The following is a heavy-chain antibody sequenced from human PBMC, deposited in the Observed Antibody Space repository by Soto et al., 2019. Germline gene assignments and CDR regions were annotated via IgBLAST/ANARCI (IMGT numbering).Heavy chain of an antibody. CDR3: EKSVEWELPRFDY. D-gene: IGHD1-26*01. Sequence: PGGSLRLSCAASGFTFSSYAMSWVRQAPGKGLEWVSGIKNSGGSTFYADSVKGRFTISRDNPKSTLYLQMNSLRAEDAAVYYCEKSVEWELPRFDYWGQGTLVTVSS. V-gene: IGHV3-23*01. CDR1: GFTFSSYA. CDR2: IKNSGGST. J-gene: IGHJ4*02.